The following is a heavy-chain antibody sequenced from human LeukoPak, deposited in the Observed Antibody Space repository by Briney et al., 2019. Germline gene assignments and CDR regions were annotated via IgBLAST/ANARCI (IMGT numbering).Heavy chain of an antibody. CDR2: INHSGST. J-gene: IGHJ4*02. D-gene: IGHD3-3*01. Sequence: RSSETLSLTCAVYGGSFSGYYWSWIRQPPGKGLEWIGEINHSGSTNYNPSLKSRVTISVDTSKNQFSLKLSSVTAADTAVYYCARGSMIFGVVTPTRGLDYWGQGTLVTVSS. CDR1: GGSFSGYY. CDR3: ARGSMIFGVVTPTRGLDY. V-gene: IGHV4-34*01.